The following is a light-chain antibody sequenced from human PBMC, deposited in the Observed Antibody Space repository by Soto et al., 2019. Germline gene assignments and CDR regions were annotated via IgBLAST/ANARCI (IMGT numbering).Light chain of an antibody. J-gene: IGLJ2*01. CDR1: SSDVVYAY. CDR2: GVS. CDR3: GSYTDRTALV. V-gene: IGLV2-14*03. Sequence: QSALTQPASVSGSPGQSITISCTGSSSDVVYAYVSWYQQHPVKAPKLIIYGVSRRPSGVSDRFSGLKSDKTASLIISGLQPEDEADYYCGSYTDRTALVFGGGTKVTVL.